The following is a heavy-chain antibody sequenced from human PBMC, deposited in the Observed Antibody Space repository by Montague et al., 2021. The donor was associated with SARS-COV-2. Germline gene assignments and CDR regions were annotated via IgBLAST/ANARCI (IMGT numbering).Heavy chain of an antibody. Sequence: SKTLSLTCSVSGGSISSSYWSWIRQPPGKGLEWIGYIYHYGSAKYNPSLKSRVTISVDTSKNQFSLKLSSVTAVDTAVNYCARNTNWDWYYYDYWGQGTLVTVSS. D-gene: IGHD7-27*01. CDR2: IYHYGSA. CDR3: ARNTNWDWYYYDY. J-gene: IGHJ4*02. V-gene: IGHV4-59*08. CDR1: GGSISSSY.